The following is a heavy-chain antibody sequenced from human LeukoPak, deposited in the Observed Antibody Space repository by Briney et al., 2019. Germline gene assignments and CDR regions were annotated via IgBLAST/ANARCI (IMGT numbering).Heavy chain of an antibody. D-gene: IGHD2-8*01. Sequence: GGSLRLSCAASGFTFSSYNMNWVRQAPGKGLEWVSYISSSGSTIYYADSVKGRFTISRDNAKNSLYLQMNSLRAEDTAVYYCARYTISNGGFDYWGQGTLVTVSS. CDR1: GFTFSSYN. CDR3: ARYTISNGGFDY. CDR2: ISSSGSTI. J-gene: IGHJ4*02. V-gene: IGHV3-48*04.